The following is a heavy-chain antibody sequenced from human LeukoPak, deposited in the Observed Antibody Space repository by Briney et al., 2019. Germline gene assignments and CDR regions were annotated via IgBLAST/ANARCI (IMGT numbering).Heavy chain of an antibody. D-gene: IGHD3-22*01. Sequence: GESLKISCQGSGYSFTSYWIVWVRPMPGKGLEWMGIIYPDDSDTRYRPSFQGQVTISVDKSINTAYLQWSSLKASDTAMYYCAIPHRSHSSGYLGPFQHWGQGTLVTVSS. CDR1: GYSFTSYW. V-gene: IGHV5-51*01. CDR3: AIPHRSHSSGYLGPFQH. J-gene: IGHJ1*01. CDR2: IYPDDSDT.